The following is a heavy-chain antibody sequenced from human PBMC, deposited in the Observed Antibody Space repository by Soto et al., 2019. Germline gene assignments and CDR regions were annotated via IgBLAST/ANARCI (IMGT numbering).Heavy chain of an antibody. V-gene: IGHV4-31*03. Sequence: SETLSLTCTVSGGSISSGGYYWSWIRQHPGKGLEWIGYIYYSGSTYYNPSLKSRVTISVDTSKNQFSLKLSSVTAADTAVYYCARVADTMVRGVIFDYWGQGTLVTVSS. J-gene: IGHJ4*02. CDR1: GGSISSGGYY. CDR3: ARVADTMVRGVIFDY. CDR2: IYYSGST. D-gene: IGHD3-10*01.